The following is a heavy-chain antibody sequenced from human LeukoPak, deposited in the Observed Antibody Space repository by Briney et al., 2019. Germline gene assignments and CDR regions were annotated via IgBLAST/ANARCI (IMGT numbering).Heavy chain of an antibody. D-gene: IGHD3-22*01. CDR1: GYTFTSYG. Sequence: GASVKVSCKASGYTFTSYGISWVRQAPGQGPEWMGWISACNGNTNYAQKLQGRVTMPTDRSTSRAYMELRSLRSDVTAVYYCARVKVVVVTRIFDYWGQGTLVTVSS. CDR2: ISACNGNT. V-gene: IGHV1-18*01. CDR3: ARVKVVVVTRIFDY. J-gene: IGHJ4*02.